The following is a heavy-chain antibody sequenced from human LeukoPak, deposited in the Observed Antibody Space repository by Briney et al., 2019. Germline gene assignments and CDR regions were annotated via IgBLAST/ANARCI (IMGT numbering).Heavy chain of an antibody. J-gene: IGHJ4*02. V-gene: IGHV5-51*01. CDR1: GFSFTTYW. D-gene: IGHD1-1*01. CDR2: FFPGDSDT. CDR3: ARGPRGGNWNEALDY. Sequence: GESLKISCKASGFSFTTYWIGWVRQMPGKGLEWMGMFFPGDSDTRKSPSFQGHVTLSADKSITTAYLQWSSLKASDTAIYYCARGPRGGNWNEALDYWGQGTLVTVSS.